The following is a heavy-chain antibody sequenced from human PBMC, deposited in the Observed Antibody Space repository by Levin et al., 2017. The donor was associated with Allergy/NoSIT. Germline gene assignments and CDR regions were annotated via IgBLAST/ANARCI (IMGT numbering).Heavy chain of an antibody. J-gene: IGHJ4*02. D-gene: IGHD1-26*01. V-gene: IGHV3-21*01. Sequence: LTCAASGFTFSTYSMNWVRQAPGQGLEWVSSISSSSSYIYYADSVKGRFTISRDNAKNSLYLEMDSLRAEDTAVYYCARDIPYSGSYLSGLFDHWGQGTLVTVSS. CDR2: ISSSSSYI. CDR1: GFTFSTYS. CDR3: ARDIPYSGSYLSGLFDH.